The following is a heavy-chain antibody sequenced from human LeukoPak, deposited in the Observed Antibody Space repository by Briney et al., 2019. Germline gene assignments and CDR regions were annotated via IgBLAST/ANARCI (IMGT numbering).Heavy chain of an antibody. CDR3: ARGGYSYVNYFDY. CDR2: IYYSGST. CDR1: GGSISSYY. V-gene: IGHV4-59*01. J-gene: IGHJ4*02. Sequence: SETLSLTCTVSGGSISSYYWSWIRQPPGKGLEWIGYIYYSGSTSYNPSLKSRVTILVDKSKNQFSLKLSSVTAADTAVYYCARGGYSYVNYFDYWGQGTLVTVSS. D-gene: IGHD5-18*01.